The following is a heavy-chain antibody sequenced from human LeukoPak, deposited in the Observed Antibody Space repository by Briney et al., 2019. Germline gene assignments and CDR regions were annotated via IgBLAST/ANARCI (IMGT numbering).Heavy chain of an antibody. CDR2: MNPSDGST. D-gene: IGHD1-1*01. V-gene: IGHV1-46*01. CDR3: ARDSLQTRYSWNDEGRKNWFDP. J-gene: IGHJ5*02. CDR1: GFTFSGYY. Sequence: ASVRISCKASGFTFSGYYMQWVRQAPGHGLERMGIMNPSDGSTKYAQKLQGRVTMSGDTSTSTVYMELSSLTSEDTAVYYCARDSLQTRYSWNDEGRKNWFDPWGQGTLVIVSS.